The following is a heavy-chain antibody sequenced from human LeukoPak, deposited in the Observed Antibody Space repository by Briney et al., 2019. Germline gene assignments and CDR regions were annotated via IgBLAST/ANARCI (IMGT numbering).Heavy chain of an antibody. D-gene: IGHD3-9*01. CDR2: IKKDGSEE. V-gene: IGHV3-7*01. CDR1: EFTFSDYW. Sequence: PGGSLRLSCAASEFTFSDYWMSWVRQAPGKGPEWVANIKKDGSEEHYVDSVKGRFTVSRDNAKNSLFLQMNSLRVEDTAVYYCAKNTITIRGGGFDYWGQGTLVTVSS. CDR3: AKNTITIRGGGFDY. J-gene: IGHJ4*02.